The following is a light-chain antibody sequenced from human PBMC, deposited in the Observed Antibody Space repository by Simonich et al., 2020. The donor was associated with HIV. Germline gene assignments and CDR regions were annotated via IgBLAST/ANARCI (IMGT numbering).Light chain of an antibody. J-gene: IGKJ4*01. Sequence: EIVMTQSPATLSVSPGERATLSCRASQSVSSNLAWYQQKPRQAHRLLIYGASPRATGIPARFIGSGSGTEFTLTISSMQSEEFAVYYCQQYNNWPPMTFGGGTKVEIK. CDR1: QSVSSN. CDR3: QQYNNWPPMT. V-gene: IGKV3-15*01. CDR2: GAS.